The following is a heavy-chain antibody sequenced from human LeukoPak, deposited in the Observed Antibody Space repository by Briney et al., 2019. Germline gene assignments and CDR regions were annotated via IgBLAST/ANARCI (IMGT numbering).Heavy chain of an antibody. CDR3: ASLTYYYGSGSPLPDY. D-gene: IGHD3-10*01. CDR1: GFTFSSYA. CDR2: ISGSGGST. Sequence: GGSLRLSCAASGFTFSSYAMSWVRQAPGKGLEWVSAISGSGGSTYYADSVKGRFTISRDNAKNSLYLQMNSLRAEDTAVYYCASLTYYYGSGSPLPDYWGQGTLVTVSS. J-gene: IGHJ4*02. V-gene: IGHV3-23*01.